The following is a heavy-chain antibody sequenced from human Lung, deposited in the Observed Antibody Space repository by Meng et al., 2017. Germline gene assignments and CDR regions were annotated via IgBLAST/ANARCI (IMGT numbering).Heavy chain of an antibody. CDR2: INHSGST. V-gene: IGHV4-34*01. J-gene: IGHJ4*02. Sequence: HVTLQQLGGGLLEPSETLSLTCVVSGGSFSDYYWSWIRQPPGKGLEWIGEINHSGSTNYNPSLESRATISVDTSQNNLSLKLSSVTAADSAVYYCARGPTTMAHDFDYWGQGTLVTVSS. CDR3: ARGPTTMAHDFDY. CDR1: GGSFSDYY. D-gene: IGHD4-11*01.